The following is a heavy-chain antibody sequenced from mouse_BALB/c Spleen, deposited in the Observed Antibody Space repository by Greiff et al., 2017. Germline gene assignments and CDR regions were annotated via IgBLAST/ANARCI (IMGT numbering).Heavy chain of an antibody. CDR1: GFSLTSYG. V-gene: IGHV2-9*02. J-gene: IGHJ4*01. Sequence: QVQLKVSGPGLVAPSQSLSITCTVSGFSLTSYGVHWVRQPPGQGLEWLGVIWAVGSTNYNSSLIARLSISKDNSKSQVLLKMNSLQTDDTAMYYCARDGLYYGCAMDNWGQGTSVTVSS. CDR3: ARDGLYYGCAMDN. CDR2: IWAVGST. D-gene: IGHD1-1*02.